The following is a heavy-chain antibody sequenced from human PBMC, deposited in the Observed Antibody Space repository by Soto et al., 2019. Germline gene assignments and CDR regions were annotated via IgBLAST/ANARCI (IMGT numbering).Heavy chain of an antibody. V-gene: IGHV1-18*01. J-gene: IGHJ6*02. CDR2: ISAYSGIT. Sequence: ASVKVSCKASGYTFTNYGISWVRQAPGQGLEWMGWISAYSGITNYAQKLQGRVTMTTDTSTSTAYMELRSLRSDDTAVYYCARGWQGAAAGTAEDYYYGMDVWGQGTTVTVSS. CDR3: ARGWQGAAAGTAEDYYYGMDV. CDR1: GYTFTNYG. D-gene: IGHD6-13*01.